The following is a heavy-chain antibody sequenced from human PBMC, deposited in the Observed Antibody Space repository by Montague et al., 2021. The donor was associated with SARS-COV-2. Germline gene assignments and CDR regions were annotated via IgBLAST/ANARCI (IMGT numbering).Heavy chain of an antibody. J-gene: IGHJ6*02. CDR1: GGSFSGYF. V-gene: IGHV4-34*01. Sequence: SETLSLTRAVYGGSFSGYFWSWIRQPPGKGLEWIGEISHSGSTNYNPSLKSRVTISIDTSKNQFSLKLSSVTAADTAVYYCARFAYRRLWIESYYGMDVWGQGTTVTVSS. D-gene: IGHD3-10*01. CDR3: ARFAYRRLWIESYYGMDV. CDR2: ISHSGST.